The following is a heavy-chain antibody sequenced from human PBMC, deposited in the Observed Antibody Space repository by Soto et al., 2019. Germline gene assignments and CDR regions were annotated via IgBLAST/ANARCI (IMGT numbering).Heavy chain of an antibody. CDR1: GGTFSSYA. J-gene: IGHJ3*02. CDR3: ARDGGCSGGSCYYGGAFDI. D-gene: IGHD2-15*01. Sequence: ASVKVSCKASGGTFSSYANSWVRQAPGQGLEWMGGIIPIFGTANYAQKFQGRVTITADESTSTAYMELSSLRSEDTTVYYCARDGGCSGGSCYYGGAFDIWGQGTMVTVSS. V-gene: IGHV1-69*13. CDR2: IIPIFGTA.